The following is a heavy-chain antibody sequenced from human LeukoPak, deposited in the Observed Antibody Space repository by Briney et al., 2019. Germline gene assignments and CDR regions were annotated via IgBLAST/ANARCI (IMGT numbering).Heavy chain of an antibody. CDR2: IIPIFGTA. J-gene: IGHJ3*02. CDR1: GGTFSSYA. CDR3: ARPQSVYSGYDDAFDI. Sequence: ASVKVSCKASGGTFSSYAISWVRQAPGQGLEWVGGIIPIFGTANYAQKFQGRVTITADESTSTAYMELSSLRSEDTAVYYCARPQSVYSGYDDAFDIWGQGTMVTVSS. V-gene: IGHV1-69*13. D-gene: IGHD5-12*01.